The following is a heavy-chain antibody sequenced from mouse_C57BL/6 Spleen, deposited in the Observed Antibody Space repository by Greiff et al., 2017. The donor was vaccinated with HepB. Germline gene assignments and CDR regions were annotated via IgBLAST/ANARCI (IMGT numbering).Heavy chain of an antibody. Sequence: LVESGGGLVKPGGSLKLSCAASGFTFSSYTMSWVRQTPEKRLEWVATISGGGGNTYYPDSVKGRFTISRDNAKNTLYLQMSSLRSEDTALYYCARTNYGSGYWYFDVWGTGTTVTVSS. CDR3: ARTNYGSGYWYFDV. J-gene: IGHJ1*03. D-gene: IGHD1-1*01. CDR1: GFTFSSYT. CDR2: ISGGGGNT. V-gene: IGHV5-9*01.